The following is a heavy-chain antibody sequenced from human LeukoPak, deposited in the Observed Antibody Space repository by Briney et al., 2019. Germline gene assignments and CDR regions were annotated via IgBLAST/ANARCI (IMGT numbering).Heavy chain of an antibody. Sequence: SEALSLTCTVSGGSISSYYWSWIRQPPGKGLEWIGYIYYSGSTNYNPSLKSRVTISVDTSKNQFSLKLSSVTAADTAVYYCARRVAAYKQNWFDPWGQGTLVTVSS. CDR3: ARRVAAYKQNWFDP. CDR2: IYYSGST. CDR1: GGSISSYY. J-gene: IGHJ5*02. V-gene: IGHV4-59*08. D-gene: IGHD6-25*01.